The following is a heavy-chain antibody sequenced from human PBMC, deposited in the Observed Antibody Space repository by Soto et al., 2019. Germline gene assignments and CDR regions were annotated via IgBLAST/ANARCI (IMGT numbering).Heavy chain of an antibody. Sequence: QVQLVESGGGVVQPGRSLRLSCAASGFTFSSYGMHWVRQAPGKGLEWVAVISYDGSNKYYADSVKGRFTISRDNSKNTLYLQMNSLRAEDTAVYYCAKEKDYYDSSGPPVGLWGRGTLVTVSS. V-gene: IGHV3-30*18. CDR1: GFTFSSYG. CDR2: ISYDGSNK. CDR3: AKEKDYYDSSGPPVGL. J-gene: IGHJ2*01. D-gene: IGHD3-22*01.